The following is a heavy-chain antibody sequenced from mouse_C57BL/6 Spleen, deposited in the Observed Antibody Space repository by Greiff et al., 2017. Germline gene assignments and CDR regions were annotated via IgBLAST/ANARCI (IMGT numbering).Heavy chain of an antibody. CDR2: IYPGSGST. CDR1: GYTFTSYW. Sequence: QVQLQQPGAELVKPGASVKLSCTASGYTFTSYWITWVKQRPGQGLEWIGDIYPGSGSTNYNEKFKSKATMTVDTSSSTAYMQLSSRTSEDSAVYDCGRLDGSSEAMDYWGQGTSVTVSS. CDR3: GRLDGSSEAMDY. D-gene: IGHD1-1*01. J-gene: IGHJ4*01. V-gene: IGHV1-55*01.